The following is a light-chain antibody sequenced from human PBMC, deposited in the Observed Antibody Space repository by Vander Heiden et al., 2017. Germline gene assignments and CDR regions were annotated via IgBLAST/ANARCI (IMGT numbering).Light chain of an antibody. Sequence: DIQMTQSPSSLSASVGDRVTITCRASQRSTTFLNWYQQQPGKTPKLMIYAASRLQSGVPSRISGSGAGTDFTLASNRLQPEDVATYYCQQSYGTPLTFGQGTKLEI. CDR2: AAS. J-gene: IGKJ2*01. CDR1: QRSTTF. CDR3: QQSYGTPLT. V-gene: IGKV1-39*01.